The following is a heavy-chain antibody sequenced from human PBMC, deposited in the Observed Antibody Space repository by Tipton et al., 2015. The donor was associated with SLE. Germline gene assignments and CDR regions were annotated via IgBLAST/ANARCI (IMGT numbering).Heavy chain of an antibody. CDR3: ARGDSNYGIDP. J-gene: IGHJ5*02. CDR2: IYTTGST. D-gene: IGHD4-11*01. V-gene: IGHV4-61*02. Sequence: TLSLTCTVSGGSISSSDYYWSWIRQPAGKRLELIGRIYTTGSTIYDPSLKNRVTISLDTSKNQFSLKLSSVTAADTAVYYCARGDSNYGIDPWGQGTLVTVSS. CDR1: GGSISSSDYY.